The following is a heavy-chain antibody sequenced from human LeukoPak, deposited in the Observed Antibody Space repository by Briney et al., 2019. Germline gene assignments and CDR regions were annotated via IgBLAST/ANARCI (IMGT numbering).Heavy chain of an antibody. Sequence: SQTLSLTCTVSGGSISSGGYYWSWIRQHPGKGLEWIGYIYYSGSTYYNPSLKSRVTISVDTSKNQFSLKLSSVTAADTAVYYCASSGMVTNWSNYYFGYWGQGTLVTVSS. J-gene: IGHJ4*02. D-gene: IGHD2-21*02. CDR2: IYYSGST. CDR3: ASSGMVTNWSNYYFGY. V-gene: IGHV4-31*03. CDR1: GGSISSGGYY.